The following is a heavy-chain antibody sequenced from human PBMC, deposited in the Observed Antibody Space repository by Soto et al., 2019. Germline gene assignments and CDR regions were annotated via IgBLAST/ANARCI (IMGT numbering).Heavy chain of an antibody. J-gene: IGHJ6*02. Sequence: QVQLQQWGAGLLKPSETLSLTCAVYGGSFSGYYWSWIRQPPGKGLEWIGEINHSGSTNYNPSLKSRVTISVDTSKNQFSLKLSSVTAADTAVYYCARDNLRYSYGYYADRFYYYYGMDVWGQGTTVTVSS. CDR3: ARDNLRYSYGYYADRFYYYYGMDV. CDR2: INHSGST. CDR1: GGSFSGYY. D-gene: IGHD5-18*01. V-gene: IGHV4-34*01.